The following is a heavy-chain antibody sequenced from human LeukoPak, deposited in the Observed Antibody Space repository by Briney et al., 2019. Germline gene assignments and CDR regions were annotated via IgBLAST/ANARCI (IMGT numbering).Heavy chain of an antibody. CDR1: GYTFTSYY. CDR3: ARDTPYYYGSGSYYTSGFSFDY. CDR2: INPSGGST. J-gene: IGHJ4*02. V-gene: IGHV1-46*01. D-gene: IGHD3-10*01. Sequence: ASVKVSCKASGYTFTSYYMHWVRQAPGQGLEWMGIINPSGGSTSYAQKFQGRVTMTRDTSTSTVYMELSSLRSEDTAVYYCARDTPYYYGSGSYYTSGFSFDYWGQGTLVTVSS.